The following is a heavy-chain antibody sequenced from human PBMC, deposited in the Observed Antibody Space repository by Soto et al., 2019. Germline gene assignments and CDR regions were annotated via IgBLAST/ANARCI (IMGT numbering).Heavy chain of an antibody. CDR3: ARLEVVPAARSFAFDI. J-gene: IGHJ3*02. Sequence: TLSLSCAASGFTFSSYWMSWVRQAPGKGLEWVANIKQDGSEKYYVDPVKARFTIARDKAKNSLYLQMNSLRAEDTAVYYCARLEVVPAARSFAFDIWGQGTMVTVSS. V-gene: IGHV3-7*01. D-gene: IGHD2-2*01. CDR2: IKQDGSEK. CDR1: GFTFSSYW.